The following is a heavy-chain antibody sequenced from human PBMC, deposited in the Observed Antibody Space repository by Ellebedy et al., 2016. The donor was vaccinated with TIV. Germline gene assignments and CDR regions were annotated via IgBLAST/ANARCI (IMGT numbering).Heavy chain of an antibody. CDR1: GASITSHY. CDR2: VFYDWTT. D-gene: IGHD3-10*01. Sequence: MPSETLSLTCTVSGASITSHYWSWIRQPPGKGLAWIGYVFYDWTTNCNPSLKRRATILRDISKNQFSLKVTSVTAADTAVYYCARDESVGSWDYYVPYGMDVWGPGTTVTVSS. CDR3: ARDESVGSWDYYVPYGMDV. J-gene: IGHJ6*02. V-gene: IGHV4-59*11.